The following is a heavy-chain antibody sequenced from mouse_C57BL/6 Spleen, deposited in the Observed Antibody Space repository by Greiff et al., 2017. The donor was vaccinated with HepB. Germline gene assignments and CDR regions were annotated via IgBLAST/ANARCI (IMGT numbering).Heavy chain of an antibody. CDR3: ALYSNYWYFDV. V-gene: IGHV1-52*01. Sequence: QVQLQQPGAELVRPGSSVKLSCKASGYTFTSYWMHWVKQRPIQGLEWIGNIDPSDSETHYNQKFKDKATLTVDKSSSTAYMQLSSLTSEDSAVYYCALYSNYWYFDVWGTGTTVTVSS. D-gene: IGHD2-5*01. J-gene: IGHJ1*03. CDR2: IDPSDSET. CDR1: GYTFTSYW.